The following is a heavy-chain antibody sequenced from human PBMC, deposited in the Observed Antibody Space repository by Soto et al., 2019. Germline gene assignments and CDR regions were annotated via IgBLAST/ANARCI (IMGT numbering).Heavy chain of an antibody. CDR1: GYTFTIYY. J-gene: IGHJ6*02. Sequence: ASVKVSCKASGYTFTIYYMHCVRQAPGQWLDWMGIINPSGGSTSYAQKFQGRVTMTRDTSTSTVYMELSSLRSEDTAVYYCARDYRAMDVWGQGTTVTVSS. D-gene: IGHD4-4*01. V-gene: IGHV1-46*01. CDR2: INPSGGST. CDR3: ARDYRAMDV.